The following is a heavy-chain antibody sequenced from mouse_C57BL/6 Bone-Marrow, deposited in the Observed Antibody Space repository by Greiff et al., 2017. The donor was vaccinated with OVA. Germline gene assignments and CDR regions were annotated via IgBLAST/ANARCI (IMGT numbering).Heavy chain of an antibody. Sequence: VQLKESGAELAKPGASVKLSCKASGYTFTSYWMHWVKQRPGQGLEWIGYINPSSGYTKYNQKFKDKATLTADKSSSTAYMRLSSLTYEDSAVYYCARWLLHYYAMDYWGQGTSVTVSS. CDR1: GYTFTSYW. J-gene: IGHJ4*01. CDR3: ARWLLHYYAMDY. D-gene: IGHD2-3*01. V-gene: IGHV1-7*01. CDR2: INPSSGYT.